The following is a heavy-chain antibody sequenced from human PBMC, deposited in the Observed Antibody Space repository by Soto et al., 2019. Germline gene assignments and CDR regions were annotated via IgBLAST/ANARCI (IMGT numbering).Heavy chain of an antibody. CDR1: GYSVSSFG. D-gene: IGHD1-26*01. CDR3: ARGVGQWNY. J-gene: IGHJ4*02. CDR2: ITAYNGNT. V-gene: IGHV1-18*01. Sequence: QVQLVQSGAEVKKPGASVKVSCKASGYSVSSFGISWVRQAPGQGIEWMGWITAYNGNTNYAQNFQGRVTMTTDTSTSTAYMEVRSLRSDDTAVYYCARGVGQWNYWGQGTLVTVSS.